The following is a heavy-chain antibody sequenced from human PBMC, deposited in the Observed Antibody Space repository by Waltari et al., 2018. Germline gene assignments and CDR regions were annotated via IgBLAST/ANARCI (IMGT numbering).Heavy chain of an antibody. J-gene: IGHJ5*01. Sequence: EVQLVESGGGLVQPGGSLSLSCAASGFTFTNYGMNWVRQAPGKGLEWVSYISSTGSTIYYRDSVKGRFTISRDDAKNSLYLQMNSLRAEDTALYYCARRFDSWGQGTLVTVSS. CDR2: ISSTGSTI. CDR3: ARRFDS. V-gene: IGHV3-48*01. CDR1: GFTFTNYG.